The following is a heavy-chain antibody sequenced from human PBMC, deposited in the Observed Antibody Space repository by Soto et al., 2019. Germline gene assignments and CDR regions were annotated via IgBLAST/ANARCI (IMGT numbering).Heavy chain of an antibody. V-gene: IGHV1-8*02. CDR2: MNPGSGDT. Sequence: ASVKVSCKASGYTFTNNDVSWVRQATGQGLEWMGWMNPGSGDTGYAQKFQGRVTMTRDISIATAYMELNSLTSEDTAIYYCARMESFGSLNWFDPWGQGTLATVSS. D-gene: IGHD5-18*01. CDR3: ARMESFGSLNWFDP. J-gene: IGHJ5*02. CDR1: GYTFTNND.